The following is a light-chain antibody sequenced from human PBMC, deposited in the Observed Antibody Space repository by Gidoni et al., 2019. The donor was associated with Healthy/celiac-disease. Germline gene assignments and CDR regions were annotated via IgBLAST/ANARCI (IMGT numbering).Light chain of an antibody. Sequence: DIQMTQSPSSLSASVGDRVTITCRASQSISSYLNWYKQKPGKAPKLLISAASRLQSGGPSRFSGSGSGTDFTLTISRLKPEDFATYYCQQSYSTPPEFTFGPGTKVDIK. CDR2: AAS. V-gene: IGKV1-39*01. CDR3: QQSYSTPPEFT. CDR1: QSISSY. J-gene: IGKJ3*01.